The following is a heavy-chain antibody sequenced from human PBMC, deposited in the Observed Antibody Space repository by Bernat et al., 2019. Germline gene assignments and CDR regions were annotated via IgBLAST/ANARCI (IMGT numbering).Heavy chain of an antibody. D-gene: IGHD7-27*01. V-gene: IGHV4-4*02. Sequence: QVQLQESGPGLVKPSGTLSLTCAVSGDSITDRNWWSWVRQPPGKGLEWIGEIYHSGITNYNPSLKSRFTISVDKSKNPLSLKLSSVTAADTAVYYCAREWGNDAFDMWGQGTMVTVSS. J-gene: IGHJ3*02. CDR2: IYHSGIT. CDR3: AREWGNDAFDM. CDR1: GDSITDRNW.